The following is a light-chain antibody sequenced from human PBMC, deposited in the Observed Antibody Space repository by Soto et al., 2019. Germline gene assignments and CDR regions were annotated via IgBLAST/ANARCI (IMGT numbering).Light chain of an antibody. V-gene: IGKV1D-12*01. Sequence: DIQMTQSPASVSASVGDRVTITCRASQGISSWLVWYQQQQGDDPKLLIYAASSLQSGVPSRCSGSGSGTEFTPTISSLQPEDFATYYCQQANSFPGGTFGPGTKVDIK. CDR3: QQANSFPGGT. CDR2: AAS. J-gene: IGKJ3*01. CDR1: QGISSW.